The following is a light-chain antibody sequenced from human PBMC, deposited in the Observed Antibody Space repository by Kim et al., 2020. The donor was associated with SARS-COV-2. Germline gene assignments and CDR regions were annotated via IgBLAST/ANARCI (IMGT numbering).Light chain of an antibody. CDR1: KLGDKY. J-gene: IGLJ7*01. CDR3: QAWDSSTA. V-gene: IGLV3-1*01. CDR2: QDN. Sequence: SYELTQPPSASVSPGQTASITCSGDKLGDKYACWYQQKPGQPPLLVIYQDNKRHSGITERFSGSISGNTATLTISGIRAMDEADYYCQAWDSSTAFGGGTQRTVL.